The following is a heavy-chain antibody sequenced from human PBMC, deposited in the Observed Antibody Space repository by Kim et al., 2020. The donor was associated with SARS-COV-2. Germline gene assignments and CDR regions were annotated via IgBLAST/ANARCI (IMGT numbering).Heavy chain of an antibody. J-gene: IGHJ3*02. CDR2: IYYSGST. CDR3: ARDNPDYYDSRGNAFDI. V-gene: IGHV4-31*03. D-gene: IGHD3-22*01. Sequence: SETLSLTCTVSGGSISSGGYYWSWIRQHPGKGLEWIGYIYYSGSTYYNPSLKSRVTISVDTSKNQFSLKLSSVTAADTAVYYCARDNPDYYDSRGNAFDIWGQGTMVTVSS. CDR1: GGSISSGGYY.